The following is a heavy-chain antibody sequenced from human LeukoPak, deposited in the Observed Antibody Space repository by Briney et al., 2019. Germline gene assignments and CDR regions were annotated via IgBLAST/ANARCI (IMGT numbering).Heavy chain of an antibody. CDR1: GGSISSYY. Sequence: PSETLSLTCTVSGGSISSYYWSWIRQHPGKGLEWIGYIYYSGSTYYNPSLKSRVTISVDTSKNQFSLKLSSVTAADTAVYYCARGDGSVTTHAFDIWGQGTMVTVSS. D-gene: IGHD4-17*01. CDR3: ARGDGSVTTHAFDI. V-gene: IGHV4-59*06. CDR2: IYYSGST. J-gene: IGHJ3*02.